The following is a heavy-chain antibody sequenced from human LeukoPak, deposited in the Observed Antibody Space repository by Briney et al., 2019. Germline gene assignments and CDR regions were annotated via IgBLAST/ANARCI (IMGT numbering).Heavy chain of an antibody. D-gene: IGHD3-3*01. CDR2: FDPEDGET. J-gene: IGHJ4*02. V-gene: IGHV1-24*01. CDR1: GYTLAELS. CDR3: ATTIFEVVYYFDY. Sequence: ASVKVSCKVSGYTLAELSMHWVRQAPGKGLEWMGGFDPEDGETIYAQKFQGRVTMTEDTSTDTAYMELSSLRSEDTAVYYCATTIFEVVYYFDYWGQGTLVTVSS.